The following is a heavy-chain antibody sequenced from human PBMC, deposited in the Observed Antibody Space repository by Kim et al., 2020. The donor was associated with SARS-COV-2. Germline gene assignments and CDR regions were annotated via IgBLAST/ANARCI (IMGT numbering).Heavy chain of an antibody. D-gene: IGHD4-4*01. Sequence: AQEFQGRVTMTRDTSTSTLYMELSSLRSEDTAVYYCARGILGNSGVCDYWGQGTLVTVSS. J-gene: IGHJ4*02. V-gene: IGHV1-46*01. CDR3: ARGILGNSGVCDY.